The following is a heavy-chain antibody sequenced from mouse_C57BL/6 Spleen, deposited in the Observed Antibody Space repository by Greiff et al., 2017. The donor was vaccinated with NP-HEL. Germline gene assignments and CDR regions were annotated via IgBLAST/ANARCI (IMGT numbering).Heavy chain of an antibody. Sequence: QVQLQQSGAELVRPGTSVKVSCKASGYAFTNYLIEWVKQRPGQGLEWIGVINPGGGCTNYNEKFKGKATLTADKSSSTAYMQLSSLTSEVSAVYICARRWDYGDFDWYFDVWGTGTTVTVSS. J-gene: IGHJ1*03. CDR2: INPGGGCT. CDR1: GYAFTNYL. V-gene: IGHV1-54*01. CDR3: ARRWDYGDFDWYFDV. D-gene: IGHD2-13*01.